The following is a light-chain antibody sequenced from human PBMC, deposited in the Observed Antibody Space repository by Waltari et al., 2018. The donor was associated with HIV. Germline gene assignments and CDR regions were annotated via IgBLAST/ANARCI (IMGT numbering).Light chain of an antibody. Sequence: DIIMTQSPESLAVSLGGTATITCKSSRSVLYASNNKNYITWYQQKSGQPPKVLIYLASVRESGVPDRFSGSVSGTDFTLTFSNLQAEDVAIYYCHQYYTTSWTFGRGTRVEIK. CDR3: HQYYTTSWT. CDR2: LAS. CDR1: RSVLYASNNKNY. V-gene: IGKV4-1*01. J-gene: IGKJ1*01.